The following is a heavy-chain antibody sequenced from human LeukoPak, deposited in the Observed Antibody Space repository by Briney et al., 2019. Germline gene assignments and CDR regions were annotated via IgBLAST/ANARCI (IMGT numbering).Heavy chain of an antibody. CDR1: GGSFSVYY. J-gene: IGHJ4*02. D-gene: IGHD2-15*01. Sequence: SETLSLTCAVYGGSFSVYYWSWIRQPPGKGLEWIGEINHSGSTNYNPSLKSRVTISVDTSKNQFSLKLSSVTAADTAVYYCARGLPPPYCSGGSCYPYYFDYWGQGTLVTVSS. CDR3: ARGLPPPYCSGGSCYPYYFDY. CDR2: INHSGST. V-gene: IGHV4-34*01.